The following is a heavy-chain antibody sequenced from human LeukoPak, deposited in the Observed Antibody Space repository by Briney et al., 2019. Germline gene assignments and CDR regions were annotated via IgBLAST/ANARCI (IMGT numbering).Heavy chain of an antibody. V-gene: IGHV3-23*01. CDR1: GFTFSSYA. CDR2: ISGSGGST. D-gene: IGHD3-10*01. CDR3: AKYWEVLLWFGEFSYFDY. J-gene: IGHJ4*02. Sequence: GGSLRLSCAASGFTFSSYAMSWVRQAPGKGLEWVSAISGSGGSTYYADSVKGRFTISRDNSKNTLYLQMNSLRAEDTAVYYCAKYWEVLLWFGEFSYFDYWGQGTLVTVSS.